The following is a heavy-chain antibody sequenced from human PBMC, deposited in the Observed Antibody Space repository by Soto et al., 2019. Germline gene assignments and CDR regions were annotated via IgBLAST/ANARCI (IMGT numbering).Heavy chain of an antibody. CDR3: AKGTEEQWLATYNWFDP. D-gene: IGHD6-19*01. V-gene: IGHV3-9*01. J-gene: IGHJ5*02. Sequence: PGGSLRLSCAASGFTFDDYAMHWVRQAPGKGLEWVSGISWNSGSIGYADSVKGRFTISRDNAKNSLYLQMNSLRAEDTALYYCAKGTEEQWLATYNWFDPWGQGTLVTVSS. CDR1: GFTFDDYA. CDR2: ISWNSGSI.